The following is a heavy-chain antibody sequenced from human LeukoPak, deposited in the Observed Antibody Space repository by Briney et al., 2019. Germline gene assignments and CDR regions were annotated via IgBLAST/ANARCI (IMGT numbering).Heavy chain of an antibody. Sequence: GGSLRLSCAASGFSFSTYAMIWVRQTPGKGLEWVSHISRTGDSTIYGDAVKGRFTISKDNAKNTVYLQMNSLRAEDTAVYYCVSFYETYWGRGTLVTVSS. J-gene: IGHJ4*02. CDR1: GFSFSTYA. D-gene: IGHD2/OR15-2a*01. CDR2: ISRTGDST. CDR3: VSFYETY. V-gene: IGHV3-23*01.